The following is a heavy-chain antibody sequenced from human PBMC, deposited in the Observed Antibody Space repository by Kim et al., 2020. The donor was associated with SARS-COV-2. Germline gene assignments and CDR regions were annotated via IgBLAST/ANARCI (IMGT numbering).Heavy chain of an antibody. J-gene: IGHJ6*01. V-gene: IGHV3-13*04. D-gene: IGHD3-9*01. CDR3: ARGGGGDILTGYHRPYYY. CDR1: GFRFTDYA. CDR2: IASTGDT. Sequence: GGSLRLSCATSGFRFTDYAMHWVRQVPGKGLEWVSVIASTGDTYYPDSVKGRFTISRETANKSLYLQMNSLTAGETAVYYWARGGGGDILTGYHRPYYY.